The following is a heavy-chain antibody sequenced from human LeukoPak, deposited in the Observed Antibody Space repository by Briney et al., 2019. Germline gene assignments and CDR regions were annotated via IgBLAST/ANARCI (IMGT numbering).Heavy chain of an antibody. V-gene: IGHV1-69*05. J-gene: IGHJ6*03. CDR2: IIPIFGTA. CDR3: ASPPAYYYDSSGPPSPYYYMDV. CDR1: GGTFSSYA. D-gene: IGHD3-22*01. Sequence: SVKLSCKASGGTFSSYAISWVRQAPGQGLEWMGGIIPIFGTANYAQKFQGRVTITTDESTSTAYMELSSLRSEHTAVYYCASPPAYYYDSSGPPSPYYYMDVWGKGTTVTVSS.